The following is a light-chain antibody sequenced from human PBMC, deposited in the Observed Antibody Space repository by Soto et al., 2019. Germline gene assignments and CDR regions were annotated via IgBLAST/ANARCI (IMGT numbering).Light chain of an antibody. CDR1: ESLFGF. J-gene: IGKJ2*01. V-gene: IGKV3-15*01. CDR3: KPYNDWPFV. Sequence: EIVMTQSPATLSASPGESVSLSCRASESLFGFLAWYQQKPGQAPRLLIYGVSTKATGVPARFSGSGSAADFTLTISSVQSDDSAVYYCKPYNDWPFVFGQGTKLEI. CDR2: GVS.